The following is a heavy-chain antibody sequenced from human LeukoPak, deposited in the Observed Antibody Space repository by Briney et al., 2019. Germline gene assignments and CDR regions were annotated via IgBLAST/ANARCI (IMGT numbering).Heavy chain of an antibody. V-gene: IGHV3-64*01. CDR1: GFTFSSYA. Sequence: GGSLRLSCAASGFTFSSYAMHWVRQAPGKGLEYVSAISSNGGSKYYANSVKGRFTISRDKSKNTLYLQMGSLRAEDMAVYYCERAIAVTAYYFDYWGQGTLVTVSS. D-gene: IGHD6-19*01. CDR3: ERAIAVTAYYFDY. J-gene: IGHJ4*02. CDR2: ISSNGGSK.